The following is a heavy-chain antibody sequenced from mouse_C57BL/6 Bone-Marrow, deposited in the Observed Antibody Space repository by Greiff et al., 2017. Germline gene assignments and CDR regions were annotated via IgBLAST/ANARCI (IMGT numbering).Heavy chain of an antibody. CDR3: ARYYYYYGRAMDY. CDR1: GFNIKNTY. J-gene: IGHJ4*01. CDR2: IDPANGNT. V-gene: IGHV14-3*01. Sequence: EVKLVESVAELVRPGASVKLSCTASGFNIKNTYMHWVKQRPEQGLEWIGRIDPANGNTKYAPKFQGKATITADTSSNTAYLQLSSLTSEDTAIYYCARYYYYYGRAMDYGGQGTSVTVSS. D-gene: IGHD1-1*01.